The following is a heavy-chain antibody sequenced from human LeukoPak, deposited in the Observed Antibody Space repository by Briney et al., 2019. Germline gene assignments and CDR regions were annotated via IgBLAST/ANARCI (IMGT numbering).Heavy chain of an antibody. Sequence: SETLSLTCTVSGGSISSYYWSWIRQPPEKGLEWIGYIYYSGSTNYNPSLKSRVTVSVDTSKNQFSLKLSSVTAADTAVYYCAATMVRSYSFDYWGQGTLVTVSS. J-gene: IGHJ4*02. V-gene: IGHV4-59*01. CDR3: AATMVRSYSFDY. CDR2: IYYSGST. D-gene: IGHD3-10*01. CDR1: GGSISSYY.